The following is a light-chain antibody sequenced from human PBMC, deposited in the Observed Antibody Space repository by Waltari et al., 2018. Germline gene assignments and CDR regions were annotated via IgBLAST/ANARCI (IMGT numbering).Light chain of an antibody. Sequence: DIQMTQSPSSVSASVRDPVTITCRASQDINHWLAWFQQKPGKTPKLLISAASSLRSGVPSRFSGSGFGTDFTLTISNLQPEDFAIYYCQKADSFPPYTFGQGTKVEIQ. CDR3: QKADSFPPYT. CDR1: QDINHW. CDR2: AAS. J-gene: IGKJ2*01. V-gene: IGKV1-12*01.